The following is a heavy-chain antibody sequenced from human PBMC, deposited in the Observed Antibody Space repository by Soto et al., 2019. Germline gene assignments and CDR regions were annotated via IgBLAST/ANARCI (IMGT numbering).Heavy chain of an antibody. CDR2: INAGNGNT. J-gene: IGHJ3*02. D-gene: IGHD3-3*01. V-gene: IGHV1-3*01. CDR1: GYTFTSYA. Sequence: ASVKVSCKASGYTFTSYAMHWVRQAPGQRLEWMGWINAGNGNTKYSQKFQGRVTITRDTSASTAYMELSSLTSEDTAVYYCARVFGWIDAFDIWGQGTMVTVSS. CDR3: ARVFGWIDAFDI.